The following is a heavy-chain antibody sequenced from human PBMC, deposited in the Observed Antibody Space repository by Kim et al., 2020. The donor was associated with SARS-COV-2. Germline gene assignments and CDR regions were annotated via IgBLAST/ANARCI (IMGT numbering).Heavy chain of an antibody. Sequence: ASVTVSCKASGYTFTSYAMNWVRQAPGQGLEWMGGINTNTGNPTYAQGFTGRFVVSLDTSVSTAYLQISSLKAEDTAVYYCARGDYGGNLVTLFWGQGTLVLVSS. CDR3: ARGDYGGNLVTLF. CDR1: GYTFTSYA. D-gene: IGHD4-17*01. J-gene: IGHJ4*02. V-gene: IGHV7-4-1*02. CDR2: INTNTGNP.